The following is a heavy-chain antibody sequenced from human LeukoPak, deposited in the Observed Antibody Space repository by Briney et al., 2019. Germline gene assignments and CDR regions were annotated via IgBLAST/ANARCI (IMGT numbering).Heavy chain of an antibody. CDR3: TRDSYYYGSGTWFDP. D-gene: IGHD3-10*01. Sequence: GGSLRLSCVASGFTFSSSWMSWVRQAPGKGLEWVANIKQGGSEKYYVDSVKGRFTISRDNAKNSLYLQMGRLRAEDTAVHYCTRDSYYYGSGTWFDPWGQGTLVTVSS. J-gene: IGHJ5*02. V-gene: IGHV3-7*01. CDR2: IKQGGSEK. CDR1: GFTFSSSW.